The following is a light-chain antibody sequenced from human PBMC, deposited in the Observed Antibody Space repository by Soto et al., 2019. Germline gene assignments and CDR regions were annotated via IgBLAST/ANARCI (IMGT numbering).Light chain of an antibody. CDR2: EVS. V-gene: IGLV2-8*01. CDR1: SSDVGGYNY. CDR3: TSYAGSNNFFYV. J-gene: IGLJ1*01. Sequence: QSALTQPPSASGCPGQSVTISCTGTSSDVGGYNYVSWYQQHPGKAPKLMIYEVSKRPSGVPDRFSGSKSGNTASLTVSGLQADDEADYYCTSYAGSNNFFYVFGTGTKLTVL.